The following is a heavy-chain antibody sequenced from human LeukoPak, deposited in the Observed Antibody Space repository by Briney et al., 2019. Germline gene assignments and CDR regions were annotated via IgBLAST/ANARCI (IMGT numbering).Heavy chain of an antibody. CDR3: AKGWVTTLDGGFDC. Sequence: GGSLRLSCAASGFTFSSYSMNWVRQAPGKGLEWVSSISSSSSYIYYADSVKGRFTISRDNSKNTLYLQMNSLRAEDTAVYYCAKGWVTTLDGGFDCWGQGTLVTVSS. CDR1: GFTFSSYS. CDR2: ISSSSSYI. D-gene: IGHD3-3*01. V-gene: IGHV3-21*04. J-gene: IGHJ4*02.